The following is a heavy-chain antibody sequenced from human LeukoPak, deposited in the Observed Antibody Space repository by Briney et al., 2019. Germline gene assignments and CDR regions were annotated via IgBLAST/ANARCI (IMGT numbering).Heavy chain of an antibody. V-gene: IGHV4-31*03. Sequence: SQTLSLTCTVSGGSISSGGYYWSWIRQHPGKGLEWIGYIYYSGSTYYNPSLKSRVTISVDTSKNQFSLKLSSVTAADTAVYYCARAPMATTPYYFDYWGQGTLVTVSS. CDR3: ARAPMATTPYYFDY. CDR2: IYYSGST. CDR1: GGSISSGGYY. J-gene: IGHJ4*02. D-gene: IGHD5-24*01.